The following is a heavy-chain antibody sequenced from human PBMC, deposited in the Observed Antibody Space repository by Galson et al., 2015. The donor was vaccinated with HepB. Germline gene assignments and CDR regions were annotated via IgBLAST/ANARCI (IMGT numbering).Heavy chain of an antibody. J-gene: IGHJ4*02. D-gene: IGHD3-9*01. V-gene: IGHV1-69*04. CDR2: IIPILGMT. CDR3: ARERENYDILTGYYPQGVFDY. CDR1: GGTFSSYT. Sequence: SVKVSCKASGGTFSSYTFTWVRQAPGQGLEWMGRIIPILGMTNYAQKFQGRVTITADKSTSTAYMELSSLRSEDTAVYYCARERENYDILTGYYPQGVFDYWGQGTLVTVSS.